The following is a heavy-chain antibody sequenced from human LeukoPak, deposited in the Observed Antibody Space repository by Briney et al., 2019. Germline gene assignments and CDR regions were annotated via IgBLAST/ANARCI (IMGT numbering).Heavy chain of an antibody. Sequence: GGSLRLSCAVSGFTFSSYAMSWVRQAPGKGLEWVSAISGSGGSTYYADSVKGRYTISRDNSKNTLYLQMNSLRAEDTAVYYCTRHSDPYCSRANCYVDNFYGLDVWGQGTRVTVSS. CDR3: TRHSDPYCSRANCYVDNFYGLDV. V-gene: IGHV3-23*01. D-gene: IGHD2-2*01. CDR2: ISGSGGST. CDR1: GFTFSSYA. J-gene: IGHJ6*02.